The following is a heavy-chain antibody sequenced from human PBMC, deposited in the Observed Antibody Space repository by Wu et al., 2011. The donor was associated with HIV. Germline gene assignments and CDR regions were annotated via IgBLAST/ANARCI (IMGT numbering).Heavy chain of an antibody. V-gene: IGHV1-69*06. CDR1: GGTFSSYA. D-gene: IGHD2-15*01. CDR3: ARGVAATLLGPITYYGLDV. CDR2: IIPVFGTA. J-gene: IGHJ6*02. Sequence: QVQLVQSGAEVKKPGSSVKVSCKASGGTFSSYAISWVRQAPRQGLEWMGRIIPVFGTANYAQRFQGRVTITADTSTSIAYMELSSLRSEDTAVYYCARGVAATLLGPITYYGLDVWGQGTRSPSP.